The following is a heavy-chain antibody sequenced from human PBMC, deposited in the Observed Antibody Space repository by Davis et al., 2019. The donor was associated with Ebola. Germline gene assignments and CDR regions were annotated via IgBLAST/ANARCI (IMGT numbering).Heavy chain of an antibody. D-gene: IGHD6-19*01. CDR3: ARASFGYNSGWYADY. CDR2: VHGGNGNT. J-gene: IGHJ4*02. CDR1: GFTLTNYA. Sequence: AASVKVSCKASGFTLTNYAIHWVRQAPGQRLEWMGWVHGGNGNTKFSQRFQGRVTITTDTSASTVYLDLTSLRSDDTAVFYCARASFGYNSGWYADYWGPRSLVTVSS. V-gene: IGHV1-3*01.